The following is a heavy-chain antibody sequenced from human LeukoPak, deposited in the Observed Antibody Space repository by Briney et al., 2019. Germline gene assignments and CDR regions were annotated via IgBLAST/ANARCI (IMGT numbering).Heavy chain of an antibody. CDR2: IYYSGDS. CDR3: NTMKVESLAAFDI. V-gene: IGHV4-39*07. J-gene: IGHJ3*02. D-gene: IGHD3-22*01. Sequence: PSETLSLTCTVSGGSISSSRYYWGWIRQPPGKGLEWTGSIYYSGDSYYNPSLRSRVTISVDTSKNQFFLELTSVTGADTAVYYCNTMKVESLAAFDIWGQGTMVTVSS. CDR1: GGSISSSRYY.